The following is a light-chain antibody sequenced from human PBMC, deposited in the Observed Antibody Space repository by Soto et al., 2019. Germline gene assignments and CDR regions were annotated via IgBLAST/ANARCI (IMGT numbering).Light chain of an antibody. V-gene: IGKV4-1*01. CDR1: RSVLYSSNNKNY. J-gene: IGKJ2*01. Sequence: DIVMTQSPDSLAVSLGERATINCKSSRSVLYSSNNKNYLAWYQQKAGQPPKLLIYRASTRESGVPDRFSGSGSGTDFTLTIDDVQAEDVAVYYCQQCYSIPLTFGQGTKVEIK. CDR3: QQCYSIPLT. CDR2: RAS.